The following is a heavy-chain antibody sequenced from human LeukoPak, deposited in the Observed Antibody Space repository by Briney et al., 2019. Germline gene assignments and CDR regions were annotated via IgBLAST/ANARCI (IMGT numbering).Heavy chain of an antibody. CDR1: GGSFSGYY. D-gene: IGHD6-19*01. V-gene: IGHV4-34*01. CDR3: ARGRLFNY. Sequence: SETLSLTCTVYGGSFSGYYWSWIRQPPGKGLEWIGEINHSGSTNYNPSLKSRVTISVDTSKNQFSLKLSSVTAADTAVYYCARGRLFNYWGQGTLVTVSS. CDR2: INHSGST. J-gene: IGHJ4*02.